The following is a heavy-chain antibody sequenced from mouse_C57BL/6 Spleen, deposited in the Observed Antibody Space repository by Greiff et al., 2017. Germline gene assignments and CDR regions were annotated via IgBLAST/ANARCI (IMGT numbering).Heavy chain of an antibody. CDR2: IYPSDSET. CDR3: ARWDYGNYRAY. J-gene: IGHJ3*01. Sequence: VQLQQPGAELVRPGSSVKLSCKASGYTFTSYWMDWVKQRPGQGLEWIGNIYPSDSETHYNQKFKDKATLTVDKSSSTAYMQLSSLTSEDSAVYYCARWDYGNYRAYWGQGTLVTVSA. V-gene: IGHV1-61*01. D-gene: IGHD2-1*01. CDR1: GYTFTSYW.